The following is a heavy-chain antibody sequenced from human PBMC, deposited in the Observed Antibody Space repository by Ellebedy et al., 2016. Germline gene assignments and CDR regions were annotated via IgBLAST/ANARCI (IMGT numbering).Heavy chain of an antibody. Sequence: GESLKISXAASGFTFNNAWMNWVRQAPGKGLEWVANIKTDGSETYYVDSVKGRLTISRDNAKNSLYLQVNSLRAEDTAVYYCARHGTYCFDYWGQGTLVTVSS. J-gene: IGHJ4*02. V-gene: IGHV3-7*01. CDR2: IKTDGSET. CDR3: ARHGTYCFDY. CDR1: GFTFNNAW.